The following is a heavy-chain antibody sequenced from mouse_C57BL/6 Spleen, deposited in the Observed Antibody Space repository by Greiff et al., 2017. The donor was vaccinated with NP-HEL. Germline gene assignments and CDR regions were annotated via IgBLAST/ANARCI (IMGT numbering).Heavy chain of an antibody. CDR3: ARSNYDYGFAY. V-gene: IGHV1-64*01. Sequence: QVQLQQPGAELVKPGASVKLSCKASGYTFTSYWMHWVKQRPGQGLEWIGMIHPNSGSTNYNEKFKSKATLTVDKSSSTAYMQLNSLTSEDSAVYYCARSNYDYGFAYWGQGTLVTVSA. D-gene: IGHD2-4*01. J-gene: IGHJ3*01. CDR2: IHPNSGST. CDR1: GYTFTSYW.